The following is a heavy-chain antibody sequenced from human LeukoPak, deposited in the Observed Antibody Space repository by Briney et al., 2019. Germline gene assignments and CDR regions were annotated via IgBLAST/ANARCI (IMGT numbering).Heavy chain of an antibody. D-gene: IGHD5-18*01. CDR2: ISGSGGST. CDR1: GFTFSSYA. CDR3: AKDLEVDTAMVDPELDY. J-gene: IGHJ4*02. V-gene: IGHV3-23*01. Sequence: PGGSLRLSCAASGFTFSSYAMSWVRQAPGKGLEWVSAISGSGGSTYYADSVKGRFTISRDNSKNTLYLQMNSLRAEDTAVYYSAKDLEVDTAMVDPELDYWGQGTLVTVSS.